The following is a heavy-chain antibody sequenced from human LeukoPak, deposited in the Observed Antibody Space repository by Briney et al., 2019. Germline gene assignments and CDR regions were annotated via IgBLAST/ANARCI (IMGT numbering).Heavy chain of an antibody. CDR2: INPNNGDT. Sequence: ASVKVCCKASAYSFTAQYMHWLRQAPGQGLEWMGWINPNNGDTKYAQSFLGRVIMTSDTSTTTAYMELSSLRSDDTAVYFCASSPYYYASSGYYYWGQGTLVTVSS. CDR1: AYSFTAQY. CDR3: ASSPYYYASSGYYY. V-gene: IGHV1-2*02. D-gene: IGHD3-22*01. J-gene: IGHJ4*02.